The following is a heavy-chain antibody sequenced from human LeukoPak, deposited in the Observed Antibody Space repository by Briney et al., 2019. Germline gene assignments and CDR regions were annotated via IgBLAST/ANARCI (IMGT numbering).Heavy chain of an antibody. CDR1: GFTFSSYA. CDR3: AKGPMVRGVIPGTDY. D-gene: IGHD3-10*01. J-gene: IGHJ4*02. CDR2: ISSNVDST. Sequence: GGSLRLSCSASGFTFSSYAMHWVRQAPGKGLQYVSGISSNVDSTYNADSVKGRFAISRDNSKNTLYLQMSGLRAEDTAIYYCAKGPMVRGVIPGTDYWGQGTLVTVSS. V-gene: IGHV3-64D*06.